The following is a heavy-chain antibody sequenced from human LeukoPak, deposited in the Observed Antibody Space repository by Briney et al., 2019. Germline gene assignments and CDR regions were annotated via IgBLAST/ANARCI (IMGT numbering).Heavy chain of an antibody. Sequence: PSETLSLTCAVYGVSFSGNYWSWIRQSPGKGLEWIGEINHSGSANYNPSLKSRVTISVDTSKNQFSLKLNSVTAADTAVYYCARSAQYSATLDYWGQGTLVTVSS. CDR3: ARSAQYSATLDY. CDR1: GVSFSGNY. CDR2: INHSGSA. J-gene: IGHJ4*02. V-gene: IGHV4-34*01. D-gene: IGHD5-18*01.